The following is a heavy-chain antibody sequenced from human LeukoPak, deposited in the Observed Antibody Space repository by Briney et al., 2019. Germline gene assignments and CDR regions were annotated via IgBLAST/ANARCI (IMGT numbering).Heavy chain of an antibody. CDR3: APLSIREENNFDH. CDR2: IVASGGDT. Sequence: GGSLRLSCAASGFTFSNYAMNWVRQAPGKGLEWVSGIVASGGDTYYADSVKGRFTISRDNSKNTLYLQMNSLRAEDTAVYYCAPLSIREENNFDHWGQGTLVTVSS. J-gene: IGHJ4*02. CDR1: GFTFSNYA. D-gene: IGHD3-3*02. V-gene: IGHV3-23*01.